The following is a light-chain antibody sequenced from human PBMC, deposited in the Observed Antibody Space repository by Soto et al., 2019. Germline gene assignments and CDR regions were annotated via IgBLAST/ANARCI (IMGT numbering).Light chain of an antibody. V-gene: IGKV1-5*03. J-gene: IGKJ1*01. CDR3: HQYNSYPWT. CDR1: QSISSW. CDR2: KAS. Sequence: DIQMTQSPSTLSASVGDRVTITCRASQSISSWLAWYQQKPGKAPKLLIYKASSLESGVPSRFSGSGSGTAFTLTISSLQTDDFATYYCHQYNSYPWTFGQGTKVEVK.